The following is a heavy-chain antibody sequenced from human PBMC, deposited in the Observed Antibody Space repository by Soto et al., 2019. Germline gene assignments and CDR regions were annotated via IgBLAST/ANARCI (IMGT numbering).Heavy chain of an antibody. CDR2: INSVSGGT. Sequence: QVQLVQSGPEVKQPGASVRVSCKASGNTHTIYFIHWLRQAPGQGLEWMGWINSVSGGTNYAPRFRGRVSMSRDTSSATAFMDLSGLRSDDTAVYYCARGGSYYAHWGQGTLVTVSS. J-gene: IGHJ4*02. D-gene: IGHD3-16*01. CDR1: GNTHTIYF. V-gene: IGHV1-2*02. CDR3: ARGGSYYAH.